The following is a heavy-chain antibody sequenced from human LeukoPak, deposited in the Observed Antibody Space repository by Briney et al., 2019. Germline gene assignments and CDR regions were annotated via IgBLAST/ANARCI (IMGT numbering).Heavy chain of an antibody. CDR1: GFTFSDYG. Sequence: GGSLRLSCAASGFTFSDYGMSWVRQTPGKGLEWVVRTRKKANSYSTEYAASVKGRFTISRDNSQNSLYLQMNSLKTDDTAVYYCARGGSYYPFDIWGQGTMVTVSS. V-gene: IGHV3-72*01. D-gene: IGHD1-26*01. CDR3: ARGGSYYPFDI. J-gene: IGHJ3*02. CDR2: TRKKANSYST.